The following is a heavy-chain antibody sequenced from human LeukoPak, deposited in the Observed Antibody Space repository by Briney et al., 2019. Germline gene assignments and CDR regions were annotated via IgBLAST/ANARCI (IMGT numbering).Heavy chain of an antibody. CDR1: GYTFTGHL. J-gene: IGHJ4*02. Sequence: ASVKVSCKASGYTFTGHLMHWVRQAPGQGLEWMGWINPNSGGTHYAQKFQGRVTMTRDTSISTAYMGLSRLRSDDTAVYFCARGIGDSSGYLVLLYYFDYWGQGTLVTVSS. D-gene: IGHD3-22*01. CDR3: ARGIGDSSGYLVLLYYFDY. V-gene: IGHV1-2*02. CDR2: INPNSGGT.